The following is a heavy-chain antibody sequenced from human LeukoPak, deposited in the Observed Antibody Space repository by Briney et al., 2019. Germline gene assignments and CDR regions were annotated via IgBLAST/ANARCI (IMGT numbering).Heavy chain of an antibody. J-gene: IGHJ4*02. Sequence: SETLSLTCTVSGGSISSHYWSWIRQPPGKGLEWIGYIYYSGSTNYNPSLKSRVTISVDTSKNQFSLKLSSVTAADTAVYYCARVQRDGYNQYYFDYWGQGTLVTVSS. CDR3: ARVQRDGYNQYYFDY. D-gene: IGHD5-24*01. V-gene: IGHV4-59*11. CDR1: GGSISSHY. CDR2: IYYSGST.